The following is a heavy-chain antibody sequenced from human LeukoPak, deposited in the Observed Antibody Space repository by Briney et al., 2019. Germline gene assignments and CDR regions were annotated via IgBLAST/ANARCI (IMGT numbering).Heavy chain of an antibody. CDR2: IFGNGGGT. D-gene: IGHD3-10*01. Sequence: PGGSLRLSCEASGFTFSAYAMSWVRQPPGKGLEWVSSIFGNGGGTHYTDSVKGRFTISRDNSKNTVYLQMDSLRDEDTAVYYCAKDLISPRSMGSSEKLDYWGQGALVTVSS. V-gene: IGHV3-23*01. J-gene: IGHJ4*02. CDR3: AKDLISPRSMGSSEKLDY. CDR1: GFTFSAYA.